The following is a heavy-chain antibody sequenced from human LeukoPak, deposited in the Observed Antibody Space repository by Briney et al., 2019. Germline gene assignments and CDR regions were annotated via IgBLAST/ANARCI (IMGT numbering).Heavy chain of an antibody. Sequence: SVKVSCKASGGTFSSYAISWVRQAPGQGLEWMGGIVPIFGTANYAQKFQGRVTITTDESTSTAYMELSSLRSEDTAVYYCAGENRIAAAGYGIWFDPWGQGTLVTVSS. D-gene: IGHD6-13*01. V-gene: IGHV1-69*05. CDR3: AGENRIAAAGYGIWFDP. CDR1: GGTFSSYA. CDR2: IVPIFGTA. J-gene: IGHJ5*02.